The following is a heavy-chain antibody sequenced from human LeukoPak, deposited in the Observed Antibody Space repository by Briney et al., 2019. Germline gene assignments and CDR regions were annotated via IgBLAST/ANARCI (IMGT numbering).Heavy chain of an antibody. V-gene: IGHV1-69*13. CDR3: ARVGDTAMVTFDY. Sequence: SVKVSCKASGYTFTSYDINWVRQAPGQGLEWMGGIIPIFGTANYAQKFQGRVTITADESTSTAYMELSSLRSEDTAVYYCARVGDTAMVTFDYWGQGTLVTVSS. CDR1: GYTFTSYD. J-gene: IGHJ4*02. CDR2: IIPIFGTA. D-gene: IGHD5-18*01.